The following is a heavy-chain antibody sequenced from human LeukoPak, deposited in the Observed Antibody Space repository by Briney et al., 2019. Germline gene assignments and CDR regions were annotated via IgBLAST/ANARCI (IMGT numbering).Heavy chain of an antibody. CDR2: ISGSGGST. J-gene: IGHJ5*02. V-gene: IGHV3-23*01. Sequence: GGSLRLSCAAFGFTFSSYAMSWVRQAPGKGLEWVSAISGSGGSTYYADSVKGRFTISRDNSKNTLYLQMNSLRAEDTAVYYCAKAGGGYCSSTSCYLDWFDPWGQGTLVTVSS. CDR3: AKAGGGYCSSTSCYLDWFDP. D-gene: IGHD2-2*03. CDR1: GFTFSSYA.